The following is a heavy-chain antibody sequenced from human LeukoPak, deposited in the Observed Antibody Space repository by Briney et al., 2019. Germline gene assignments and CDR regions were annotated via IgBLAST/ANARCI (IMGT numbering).Heavy chain of an antibody. Sequence: TGGALRLFSSASGFTTSSYGKNWGRQAPPKGLAWVAVITYDGSNKYYADSVKGRFTISRDNSKNTLYLQMNSLRAEDTAVYYCAKNSYGCPDYWGQGTLVTVSS. CDR1: GFTTSSYG. D-gene: IGHD5-24*01. J-gene: IGHJ4*02. CDR2: ITYDGSNK. V-gene: IGHV3-30*18. CDR3: AKNSYGCPDY.